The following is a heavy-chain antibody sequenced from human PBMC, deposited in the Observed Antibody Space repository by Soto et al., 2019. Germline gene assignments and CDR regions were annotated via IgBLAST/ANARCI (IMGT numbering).Heavy chain of an antibody. V-gene: IGHV3-7*05. CDR1: GLTFNNYW. CDR3: AKETWANPDS. J-gene: IGHJ4*02. D-gene: IGHD5-12*01. CDR2: IKGDGSEK. Sequence: GGSLRLSCAASGLTFNNYWMSWVRQAPGKGLEWVANIKGDGSEKSYGDSVKGRFTISRDNAKNSLYLQMNNLTVEDTAVYYCAKETWANPDSWGQGTLVTVSS.